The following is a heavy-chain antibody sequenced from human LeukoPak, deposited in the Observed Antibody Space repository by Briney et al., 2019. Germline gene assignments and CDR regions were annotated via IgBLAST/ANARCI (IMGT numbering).Heavy chain of an antibody. CDR2: IYPGDSDT. Sequence: GESLKISCKGSGYSFTSYWIGWVRQMPGKGLEWMGIIYPGDSDTRYIPSFQGQVTISADKSINTAYLQWSSLAASDTAMYYCARTTVTKRYYYYYMDVWGKGTTVTVSS. J-gene: IGHJ6*03. CDR1: GYSFTSYW. CDR3: ARTTVTKRYYYYYMDV. V-gene: IGHV5-51*01. D-gene: IGHD4-17*01.